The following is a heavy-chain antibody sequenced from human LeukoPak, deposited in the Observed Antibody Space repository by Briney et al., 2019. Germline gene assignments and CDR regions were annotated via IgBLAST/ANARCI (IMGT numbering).Heavy chain of an antibody. CDR2: IYYSGST. Sequence: SETLSLTCTVSGGSISSSSYYWGWIRQPPGKGLERIGSIYYSGSTNYNPSLKSRVTISVDTSKNQFSLKLSSVTAADTAVYYCARSVEGYCSGGSCYSYYYYMDVWGKGTTVTVSS. D-gene: IGHD2-15*01. CDR1: GGSISSSSYY. CDR3: ARSVEGYCSGGSCYSYYYYMDV. V-gene: IGHV4-39*07. J-gene: IGHJ6*03.